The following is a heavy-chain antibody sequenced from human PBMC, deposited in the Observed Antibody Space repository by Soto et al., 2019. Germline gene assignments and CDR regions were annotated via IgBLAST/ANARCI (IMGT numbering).Heavy chain of an antibody. J-gene: IGHJ4*02. V-gene: IGHV1-69*01. Sequence: QVHLVQSGAEVKKPGSSVKVSCKASGGTFSSYAISWVRQAPGQGIEWMGGILPIFGTANYAQQFQGRVTITADESTSTAYMELSSLRSEDTAVYYCASSGITGTKRTNPFDYWGQGTLVTVSS. CDR3: ASSGITGTKRTNPFDY. CDR2: ILPIFGTA. CDR1: GGTFSSYA. D-gene: IGHD1-7*01.